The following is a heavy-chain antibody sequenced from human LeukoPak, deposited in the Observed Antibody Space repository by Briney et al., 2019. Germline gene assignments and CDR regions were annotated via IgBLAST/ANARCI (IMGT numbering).Heavy chain of an antibody. Sequence: SETVSLTCTVSGGSISSSSYYWGWIRQPPGKGLEWIVSISYSGNSYYNPSLKSRATISADTFKNQFSLKLSSVTAADTAVYYCARRILWFGEPYAFDIWGQGTMVTVSS. CDR2: ISYSGNS. J-gene: IGHJ3*02. V-gene: IGHV4-39*01. D-gene: IGHD3-10*01. CDR1: GGSISSSSYY. CDR3: ARRILWFGEPYAFDI.